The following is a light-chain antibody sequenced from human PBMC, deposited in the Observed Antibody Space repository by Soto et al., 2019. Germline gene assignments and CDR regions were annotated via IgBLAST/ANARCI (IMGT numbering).Light chain of an antibody. CDR2: GAS. Sequence: EIVLTQSPGTLSLSPGERATLSCRASQSVSSSYIAWYQQKPGQAPRLLIYGASSRATGIPDRFSGSVSGTDFTLTISRLEPEDLAVYYCQQYDSSPYTFGQGTKLEI. CDR1: QSVSSSY. J-gene: IGKJ2*01. CDR3: QQYDSSPYT. V-gene: IGKV3-20*01.